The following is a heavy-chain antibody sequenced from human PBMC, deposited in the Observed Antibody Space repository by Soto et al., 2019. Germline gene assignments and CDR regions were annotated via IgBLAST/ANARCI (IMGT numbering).Heavy chain of an antibody. CDR1: GFKFSDYT. D-gene: IGHD4-17*01. CDR3: TRFDYGDYFIDY. CDR2: ISSSSSDYT. V-gene: IGHV3-21*01. J-gene: IGHJ4*01. Sequence: GGSLRHAFAAWGFKFSDYTMNCVRQAPGKGLEWVSAISSSSSDYTFYADSVRGRFTISRDNAKKSLYLQMNSLRAEDTAVYYCTRFDYGDYFIDYWGQGTLVTVSS.